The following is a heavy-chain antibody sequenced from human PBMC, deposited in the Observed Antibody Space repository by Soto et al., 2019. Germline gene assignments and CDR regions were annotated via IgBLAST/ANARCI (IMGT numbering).Heavy chain of an antibody. Sequence: PSETLSLTCTVSGGSISSGDYYWSWIRQPPGKGLEWIGYIYYSGSTYYNPSLKSRVTISVDTSKNQFPLKLSSVTAADTAVYYCARVPTIAARPSQFDYWGQGTLVTVSS. CDR3: ARVPTIAARPSQFDY. D-gene: IGHD6-6*01. V-gene: IGHV4-30-4*01. J-gene: IGHJ4*02. CDR1: GGSISSGDYY. CDR2: IYYSGST.